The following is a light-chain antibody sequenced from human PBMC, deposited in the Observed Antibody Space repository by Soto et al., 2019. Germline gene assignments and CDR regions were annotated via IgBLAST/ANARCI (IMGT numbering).Light chain of an antibody. Sequence: DIQMTQSPSSLSASVGDRVTITCRASQSITRYLNWYQQKPGKAPKLLIFAESTLQTGVPSRFSCSGSGTDFTLTISSLHPEDFATYYCQQSYNTPLGTCGQGTKLEIK. CDR2: AES. CDR3: QQSYNTPLGT. J-gene: IGKJ2*02. CDR1: QSITRY. V-gene: IGKV1-39*01.